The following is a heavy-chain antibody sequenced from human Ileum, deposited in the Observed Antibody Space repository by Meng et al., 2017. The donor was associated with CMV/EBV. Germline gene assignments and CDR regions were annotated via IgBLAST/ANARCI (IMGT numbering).Heavy chain of an antibody. J-gene: IGHJ4*02. Sequence: SVKVSCKSSGGTLSTYVISWVRQAPGQGLEWMGGIIPILGTPSYAQKFQGRVTITADKSTSTAYMELSSLRSDDTAVYYCARAYYHSSGYYYGLWGQGTLVTVSS. CDR3: ARAYYHSSGYYYGL. CDR1: GGTLSTYV. D-gene: IGHD3-22*01. CDR2: IIPILGTP. V-gene: IGHV1-69*10.